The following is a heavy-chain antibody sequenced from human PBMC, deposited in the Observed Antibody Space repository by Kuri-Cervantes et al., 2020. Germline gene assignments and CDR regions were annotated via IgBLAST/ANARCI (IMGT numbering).Heavy chain of an antibody. Sequence: GESLKISCAASGFTFSSYWMSWVRQAPGKGLEWVANIKQDGSEKYYVDSVKGRFTISRDNAKNSLYLQMNSLRAEDTAVYYCARIAARPFRMDFYYYYGLDVWGQGTTVTVSS. D-gene: IGHD6-6*01. J-gene: IGHJ6*02. CDR2: IKQDGSEK. CDR3: ARIAARPFRMDFYYYYGLDV. V-gene: IGHV3-7*03. CDR1: GFTFSSYW.